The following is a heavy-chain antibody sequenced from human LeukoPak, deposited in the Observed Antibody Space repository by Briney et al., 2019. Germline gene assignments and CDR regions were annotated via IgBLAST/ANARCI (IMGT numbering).Heavy chain of an antibody. Sequence: GAPVKVSCTASGYTFTAKYLHWVRQAPGQGLEWMGWVNPNSGGRTYAQKFQGRVAMTSDTSISTAYMELETLTSDDTAVYYCAPNSGYSSGWFIGWGQGTLVIVSS. J-gene: IGHJ4*02. CDR3: APNSGYSSGWFIG. CDR2: VNPNSGGR. V-gene: IGHV1-2*02. D-gene: IGHD6-19*01. CDR1: GYTFTAKY.